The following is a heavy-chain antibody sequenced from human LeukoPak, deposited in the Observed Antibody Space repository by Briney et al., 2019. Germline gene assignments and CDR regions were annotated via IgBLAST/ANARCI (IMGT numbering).Heavy chain of an antibody. J-gene: IGHJ4*02. Sequence: SETLSLTCAVYGGSFSGYYWSWIRQPPGKGLEWIGEINHSGSTNYNPSLKSRVTISVDTSKNQFSLKLSSVTAADTAVYYCARAPTYYYDSSGYVFDYWGQGTLVTVSS. CDR3: ARAPTYYYDSSGYVFDY. V-gene: IGHV4-34*01. D-gene: IGHD3-22*01. CDR1: GGSFSGYY. CDR2: INHSGST.